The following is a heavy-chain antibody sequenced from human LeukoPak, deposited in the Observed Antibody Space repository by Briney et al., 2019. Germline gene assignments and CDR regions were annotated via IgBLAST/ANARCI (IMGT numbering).Heavy chain of an antibody. J-gene: IGHJ4*02. CDR1: GVSISSSDW. V-gene: IGHV4-4*02. Sequence: PSETLSLTCAVSGVSISSSDWWSWVRQAPGKGLEWIGEIYDTGSTNYNPSLQSRVTLSVDKSKNQFSLTLTSVTAADTAVYYCARDKRPVGSSGCLDCWGQGTLVTVSS. D-gene: IGHD6-19*01. CDR2: IYDTGST. CDR3: ARDKRPVGSSGCLDC.